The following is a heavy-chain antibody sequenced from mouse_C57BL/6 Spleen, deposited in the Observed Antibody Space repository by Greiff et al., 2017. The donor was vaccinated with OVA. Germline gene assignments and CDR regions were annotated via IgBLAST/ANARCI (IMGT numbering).Heavy chain of an antibody. D-gene: IGHD2-3*01. CDR2: IHPNSGST. J-gene: IGHJ2*01. CDR3: ARWLLDYFDY. CDR1: GYTFTSYW. V-gene: IGHV1-64*01. Sequence: QVQLQQPGAELVKPGASVKLSCKASGYTFTSYWMHWVKQRPGQGLEWIGMIHPNSGSTNYHEKFKSKATLTVDKSSSTAYMQLSSLTSEDSAVYYCARWLLDYFDYWGQGTTLTVSS.